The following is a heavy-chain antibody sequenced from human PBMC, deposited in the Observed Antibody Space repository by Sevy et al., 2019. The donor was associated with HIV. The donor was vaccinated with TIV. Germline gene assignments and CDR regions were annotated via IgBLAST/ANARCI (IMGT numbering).Heavy chain of an antibody. Sequence: GGSLRLSCAASGFTFSSYSMNWVRQAPGKGLEWVSSISSSSYIYYADSVKGRFTISRDNAKNSLYLQMNSLGAEDTAVYYCARDPFDYGYSNYFYYYGMDVWGQGTTVTVSS. CDR1: GFTFSSYS. D-gene: IGHD4-4*01. J-gene: IGHJ6*02. CDR3: ARDPFDYGYSNYFYYYGMDV. CDR2: ISSSSYI. V-gene: IGHV3-21*01.